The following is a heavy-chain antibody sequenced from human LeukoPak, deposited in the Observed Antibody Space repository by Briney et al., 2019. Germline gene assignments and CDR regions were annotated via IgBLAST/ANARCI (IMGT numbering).Heavy chain of an antibody. D-gene: IGHD3-16*01. V-gene: IGHV3-30*04. CDR2: ISYDGRNK. CDR3: ARGRGQSRYYFDY. CDR1: GFTFSNYA. J-gene: IGHJ4*02. Sequence: GGSLRLSCAGSGFTFSNYALHWVRQAPGKGLEWVTLISYDGRNKYYADSVKGRFTISRDNSKNTLYLQMNSLTAEDTAVYYCARGRGQSRYYFDYWGQGTLVTVSS.